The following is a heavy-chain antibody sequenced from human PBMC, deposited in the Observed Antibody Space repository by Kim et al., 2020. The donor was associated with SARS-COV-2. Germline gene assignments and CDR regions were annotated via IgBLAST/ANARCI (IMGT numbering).Heavy chain of an antibody. CDR2: SYTSGTT. Sequence: SSYTSGTTYYNPSLKSRVTISVDTSKNQFSLNLSSVTAADTAVYYCATGDYWGQGTLVTVSS. J-gene: IGHJ4*02. CDR3: ATGDY. V-gene: IGHV4-39*01.